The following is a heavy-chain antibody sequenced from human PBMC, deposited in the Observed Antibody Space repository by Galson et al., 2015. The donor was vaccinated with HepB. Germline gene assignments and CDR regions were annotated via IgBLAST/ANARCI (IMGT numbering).Heavy chain of an antibody. J-gene: IGHJ5*02. CDR2: IYPGDSDT. CDR3: ARQTCGRSSCYTLDSFDP. V-gene: IGHV5-51*01. D-gene: IGHD2-2*02. CDR1: GYSFTNYW. Sequence: QSGAEVKKPGESLKISCKGSGYSFTNYWIGWVRQMPGKGLEWMGIIYPGDSDTRYSPSFQGQVTMSADKSISTAYLQWSSLKASDTAMYYCARQTCGRSSCYTLDSFDPWGQGTLVTVSS.